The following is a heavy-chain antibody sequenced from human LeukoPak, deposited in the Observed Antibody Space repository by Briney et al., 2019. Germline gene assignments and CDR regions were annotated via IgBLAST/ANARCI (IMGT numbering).Heavy chain of an antibody. D-gene: IGHD3-3*01. Sequence: GGSLRLSCAASGFTVSGNYMTWVRQAPGEGLEWVSVIYSGGSTYYADSVKGRLTISRDNSENTLYLHMNSLRAEDTAVYYCARATFWSGYQRDSWYMDVWGKGTAVTVSS. J-gene: IGHJ6*03. CDR2: IYSGGST. CDR3: ARATFWSGYQRDSWYMDV. V-gene: IGHV3-66*02. CDR1: GFTVSGNY.